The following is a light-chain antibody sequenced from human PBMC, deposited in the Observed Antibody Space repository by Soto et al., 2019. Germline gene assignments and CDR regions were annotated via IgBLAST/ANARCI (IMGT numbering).Light chain of an antibody. CDR1: QSINSD. CDR3: QQGTDWPPGT. V-gene: IGKV3D-15*01. Sequence: EIVMTQSPATLSVSPGETTSLSCRASQSINSDVAWYQQKVGQTPRLLIHGASTRATGIAARFSGSGSGTEFTLTISGLQSEDFATYYCQQGTDWPPGTFGQGTKVDIK. CDR2: GAS. J-gene: IGKJ1*01.